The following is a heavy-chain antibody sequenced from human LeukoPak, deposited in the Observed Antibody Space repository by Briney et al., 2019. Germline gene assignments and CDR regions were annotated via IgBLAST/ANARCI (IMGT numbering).Heavy chain of an antibody. D-gene: IGHD6-19*01. CDR1: GFTFDDYA. CDR3: AKENSSGWYTGPNAY. CDR2: ISWNSGSI. V-gene: IGHV3-9*01. J-gene: IGHJ4*02. Sequence: GGSLRLSCVASGFTFDDYAMHWVRQAPGKGLEWVSGISWNSGSIGYADSVKGRFTISRDNAKNSLYLQMNSLRAEDTALYYCAKENSSGWYTGPNAYWGQGTLVTVSS.